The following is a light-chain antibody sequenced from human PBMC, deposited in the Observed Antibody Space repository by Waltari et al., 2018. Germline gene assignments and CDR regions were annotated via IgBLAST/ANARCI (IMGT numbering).Light chain of an antibody. V-gene: IGKV4-1*01. Sequence: DIVLTQSPASLSVSLGERATITCPSSQRVSFLSREKNFLAWYQQKSRQTPKLLIYWAGVRESGVPDRFSGSGSGTNFTLTISSLQAEDAAVYYCQQYSTSPFTFGPGTTVEI. CDR3: QQYSTSPFT. CDR1: QRVSFLSREKNF. CDR2: WAG. J-gene: IGKJ3*01.